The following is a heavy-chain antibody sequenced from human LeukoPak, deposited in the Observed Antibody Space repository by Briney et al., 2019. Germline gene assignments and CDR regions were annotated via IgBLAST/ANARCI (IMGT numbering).Heavy chain of an antibody. CDR1: GYTFTGYY. D-gene: IGHD6-6*01. V-gene: IGHV1-2*02. J-gene: IGHJ5*02. CDR3: AGDSGYSSSALENNWFDP. Sequence: ASVKVACKASGYTFTGYYMHWVRQAPGQGLEWMGWINPNSGGTNYAQKFQGRVTMTRDTSISTAYMELSRLRSDDTAVYYCAGDSGYSSSALENNWFDPWGQGTLVTVSS. CDR2: INPNSGGT.